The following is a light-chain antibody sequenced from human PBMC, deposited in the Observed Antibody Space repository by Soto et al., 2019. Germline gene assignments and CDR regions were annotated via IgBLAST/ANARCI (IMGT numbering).Light chain of an antibody. Sequence: QAVVTQPPSASGSPGQSVTIYCTGTSSDVGGYDYVSWYQHHPGKAPKIMIYEVTKRPSGVPDRFSGSKSGNTASLTVSGLQDEDEADYYCSSYAGSKIGVFGTGTKVTVL. CDR3: SSYAGSKIGV. CDR2: EVT. CDR1: SSDVGGYDY. J-gene: IGLJ1*01. V-gene: IGLV2-8*01.